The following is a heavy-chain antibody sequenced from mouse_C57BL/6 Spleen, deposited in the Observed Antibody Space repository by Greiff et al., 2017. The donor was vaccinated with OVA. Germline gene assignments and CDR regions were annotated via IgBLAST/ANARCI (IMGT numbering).Heavy chain of an antibody. D-gene: IGHD2-4*01. CDR3: AREDDYDVGY. CDR1: GYTFTSYW. J-gene: IGHJ2*01. CDR2: IHPKSGST. Sequence: VQLQQPGAELVKPGASVKLSCKASGYTFTSYWMHWVKQRPGQGLEWIGMIHPKSGSTNYNEKFKSKATLTVDKSSSTAYMQLSSLTSEDSAVYYCAREDDYDVGYWGQGTTLTVSS. V-gene: IGHV1-64*01.